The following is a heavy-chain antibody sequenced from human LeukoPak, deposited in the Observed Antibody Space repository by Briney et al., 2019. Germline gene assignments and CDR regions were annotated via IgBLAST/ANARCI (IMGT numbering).Heavy chain of an antibody. V-gene: IGHV6-1*01. CDR2: TYYRSKWYN. CDR3: ARLERRFGYNYYYGMGV. D-gene: IGHD1-1*01. J-gene: IGHJ6*02. Sequence: SQTLSLTCAISGDSVSSNSAAWNWIRQSPSRGLEWLGRTYYRSKWYNDYAVSVKSRITINPDTSKNQFSLHLKSVTPEDTAVYYCARLERRFGYNYYYGMGVWGQGTTVTVSS. CDR1: GDSVSSNSAA.